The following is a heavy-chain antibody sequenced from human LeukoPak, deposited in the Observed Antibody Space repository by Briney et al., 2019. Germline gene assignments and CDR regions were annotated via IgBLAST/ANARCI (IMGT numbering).Heavy chain of an antibody. CDR3: ARGPNSNWSGLDF. V-gene: IGHV3-53*01. CDR2: LYGGGST. CDR1: GLDVSTTY. D-gene: IGHD6-6*01. Sequence: GGSLRLSCAASGLDVSTTYMTWVRQAPGKGLEWVSVLYGGGSTFYAESVKGRFTVSRDNAKNTLYLQVNNLRAEDTAVYYCARGPNSNWSGLDFWGQGTLLTVSS. J-gene: IGHJ4*02.